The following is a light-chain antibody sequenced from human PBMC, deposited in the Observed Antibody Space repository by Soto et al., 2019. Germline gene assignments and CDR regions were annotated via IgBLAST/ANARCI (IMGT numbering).Light chain of an antibody. Sequence: EDVLTQSLGALSLSPGERATLSCGASQSVAANYLAWYQQKRGQAPRLLIYGASSRATGIPDRFSGSGSGTDFTLTISRLEPEDFSVYYCHQYGTAPLTFGPGTKVDIK. CDR2: GAS. CDR3: HQYGTAPLT. V-gene: IGKV3-20*01. CDR1: QSVAANY. J-gene: IGKJ3*01.